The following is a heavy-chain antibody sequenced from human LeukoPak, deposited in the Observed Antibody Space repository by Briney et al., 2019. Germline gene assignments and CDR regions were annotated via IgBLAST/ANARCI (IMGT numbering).Heavy chain of an antibody. CDR2: IIPIFGTA. J-gene: IGHJ3*02. V-gene: IGHV1-69*05. Sequence: ASVKVSCKASGGTFSSYAISWVRQAPGQGLEWMGGIIPIFGTANYAQKFQGRVTITTDESTSTAYMELSSLRSEDTAVYYCASRSGYYYVVDAFDIWGQGTMVTVSS. D-gene: IGHD3-22*01. CDR1: GGTFSSYA. CDR3: ASRSGYYYVVDAFDI.